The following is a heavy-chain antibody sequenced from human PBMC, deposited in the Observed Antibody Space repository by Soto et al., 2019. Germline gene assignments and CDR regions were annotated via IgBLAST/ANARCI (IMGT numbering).Heavy chain of an antibody. Sequence: SETLSLTCAVYGGSFSGYYWSWIRQPPGKGLEWIGEINHSGSTNYNPSLKSRVTISVDTSKNQYSLKLSSVTAADTAVYYCARVPYYDILTGYYHYYYYGMDVWGQGTTVTVSS. CDR2: INHSGST. D-gene: IGHD3-9*01. CDR1: GGSFSGYY. J-gene: IGHJ6*02. CDR3: ARVPYYDILTGYYHYYYYGMDV. V-gene: IGHV4-34*01.